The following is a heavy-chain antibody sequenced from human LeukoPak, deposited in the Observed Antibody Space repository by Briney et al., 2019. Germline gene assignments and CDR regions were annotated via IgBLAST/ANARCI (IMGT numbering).Heavy chain of an antibody. CDR1: GGSIRSYY. D-gene: IGHD3-22*01. J-gene: IGHJ5*02. CDR2: IPYSGGT. CDR3: AREFYYDSSGLNWFDP. V-gene: IGHV4-59*01. Sequence: SETLSLTCTVSGGSIRSYYWSWIRQPPGKGLEWIGYIPYSGGTNYNPSLKSRVTISVDTSKNQFSLKLASVTAADTAVYYCAREFYYDSSGLNWFDPWGQGTLVTVSS.